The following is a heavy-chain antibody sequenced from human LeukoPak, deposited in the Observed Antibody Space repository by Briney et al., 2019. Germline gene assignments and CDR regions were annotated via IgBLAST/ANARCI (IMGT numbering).Heavy chain of an antibody. V-gene: IGHV3-30*02. CDR1: GFTFSSYG. D-gene: IGHD4-17*01. Sequence: GGSLRLSCAASGFTFSSYGMHWVRQAPGKGLEWVAFIRYDGSNKYYADSVKGRFTISRDNSKNTLYLQMNRLRAEDTAVYYCAKDSNYGEYGINFDYWGQGTLVTGSS. CDR2: IRYDGSNK. J-gene: IGHJ4*02. CDR3: AKDSNYGEYGINFDY.